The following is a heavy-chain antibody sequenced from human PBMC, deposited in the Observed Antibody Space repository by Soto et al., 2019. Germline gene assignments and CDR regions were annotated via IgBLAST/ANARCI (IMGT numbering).Heavy chain of an antibody. CDR1: GYSFTTYW. CDR3: ARLEKWYYNYYGLDV. J-gene: IGHJ6*02. D-gene: IGHD1-26*01. V-gene: IGHV5-10-1*01. CDR2: IDPGDSST. Sequence: GESLKISCQGSGYSFTTYWISWERQMPGKGLEWMGKIDPGDSSTNYSPSFRGHITISVDRSINTAHLQFSSLKAADTAVYYCARLEKWYYNYYGLDVWGQGTMVTVSS.